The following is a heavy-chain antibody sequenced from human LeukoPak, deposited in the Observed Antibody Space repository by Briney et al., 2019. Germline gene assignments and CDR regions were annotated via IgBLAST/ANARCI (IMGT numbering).Heavy chain of an antibody. CDR2: AYYRGGT. V-gene: IGHV4-59*01. CDR1: GGSITTYH. J-gene: IGHJ4*02. Sequence: SETLSLTCTVSGGSITTYHWNWIRQPPGKGLEWIGYAYYRGGTKYNPSLKSRVSLSVDTSKNQVSLKLSPVTAADTAVYFCARSYGSYVLDYWGQGSLVIVSS. D-gene: IGHD6-6*01. CDR3: ARSYGSYVLDY.